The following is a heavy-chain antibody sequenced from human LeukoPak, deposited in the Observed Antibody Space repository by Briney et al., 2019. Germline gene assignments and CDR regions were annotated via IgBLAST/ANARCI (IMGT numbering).Heavy chain of an antibody. CDR2: IYSGGTT. CDR3: VRDHFYDCSGYYDH. Sequence: GGSLRLSCAVSGFTVATNYMSWVRQAPGKGLQCVSVIYSGGTTNYADSVRARFTISRDTSANTLYLHMDNLRVEDTAVYYCVRDHFYDCSGYYDHWGQRTPVTVSS. J-gene: IGHJ4*02. V-gene: IGHV3-66*01. CDR1: GFTVATNY. D-gene: IGHD3-9*01.